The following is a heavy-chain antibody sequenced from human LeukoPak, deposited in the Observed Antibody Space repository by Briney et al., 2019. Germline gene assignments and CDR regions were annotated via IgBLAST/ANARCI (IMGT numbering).Heavy chain of an antibody. CDR2: IRYDGSNK. V-gene: IGHV3-30*02. J-gene: IGHJ4*02. CDR3: AKDAPLDFDY. CDR1: GFTFDDFG. Sequence: PGGSLRLSCAASGFTFDDFGMHWVRQTPEKGLEWVAFIRYDGSNKYYADSVKGRFTISRDNSKNTLYLQMNSLRAEDTAVYYCAKDAPLDFDYWGQGTLVTVSS.